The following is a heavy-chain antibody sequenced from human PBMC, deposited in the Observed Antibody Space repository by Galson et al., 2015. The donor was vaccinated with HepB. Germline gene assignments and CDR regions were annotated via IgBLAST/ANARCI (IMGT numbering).Heavy chain of an antibody. CDR2: ISYDGSNK. D-gene: IGHD2-21*02. V-gene: IGHV3-30*04. CDR3: ARVQKVAYCGGDCYYDAFDI. CDR1: GFTFSSYA. Sequence: SLRLSCAASGFTFSSYAMHWVRQAPGKGLEWVAVISYDGSNKYYADSVKGRFTISRDNSKNTLYLQMNSLRAEDAAVYYCARVQKVAYCGGDCYYDAFDIWGQGTMVTVSS. J-gene: IGHJ3*02.